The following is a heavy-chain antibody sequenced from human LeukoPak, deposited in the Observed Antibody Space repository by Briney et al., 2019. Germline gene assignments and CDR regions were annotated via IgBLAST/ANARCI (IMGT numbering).Heavy chain of an antibody. CDR1: GGSISSYY. D-gene: IGHD3-22*01. CDR2: IYYSGST. J-gene: IGHJ4*02. Sequence: NASETLSLTCTVSGGSISSYYWTWIRQPPGKGLEWIGYIYYSGSTNYNPSLKSRVTISVDTSKNQFSLKLSSVTAADTAVYYCAGSSGSRLNSDRFDYWGQGTLVTVSS. V-gene: IGHV4-59*08. CDR3: AGSSGSRLNSDRFDY.